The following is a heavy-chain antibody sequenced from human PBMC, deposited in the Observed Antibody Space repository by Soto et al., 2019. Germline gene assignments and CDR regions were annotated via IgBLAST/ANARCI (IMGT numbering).Heavy chain of an antibody. CDR2: VSGDVDAT. J-gene: IGHJ4*02. CDR3: AKDEQVYYHSGSYFNY. CDR1: GFSFSTYA. Sequence: EVQLLESGGGSVQPGGSLRLSCTASGFSFSTYAMSWVRQAPGKGLEWVSAVSGDVDATHYADSVKGRFTISRDNSKNTLYLQMSSLRVEDTAVYFCAKDEQVYYHSGSYFNYWGQGTLVTVSS. D-gene: IGHD3-10*01. V-gene: IGHV3-23*01.